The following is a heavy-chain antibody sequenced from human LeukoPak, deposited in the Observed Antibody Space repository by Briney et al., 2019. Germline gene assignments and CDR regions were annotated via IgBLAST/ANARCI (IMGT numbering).Heavy chain of an antibody. CDR1: GGSISSYY. V-gene: IGHV4-4*07. Sequence: RTSETLSLTCTVAGGSISSYYWSWIRQPAGKGLEWIGRIYTSGSTNYNPSLKSRVTMSVDTSRNQFSLKLSSVTAADTAVYYCARDPGYYGSGSRGAFDSWGQGTLVTVSS. J-gene: IGHJ4*02. CDR3: ARDPGYYGSGSRGAFDS. CDR2: IYTSGST. D-gene: IGHD3-10*01.